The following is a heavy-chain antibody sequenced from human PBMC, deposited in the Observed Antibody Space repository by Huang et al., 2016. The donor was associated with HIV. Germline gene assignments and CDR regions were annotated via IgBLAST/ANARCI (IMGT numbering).Heavy chain of an antibody. Sequence: QVQLVQSGAEVKKPGASVKVSCKASGYTFSSFGISWVRQAPGQGLEWVGWISVYNGNTKLAQKVQGRLTMTTDTSTSTAYMELRGLRSDDTAVYYCARGGGIQLWLLGYYYMDVWGNGTTVTVSS. CDR1: GYTFSSFG. J-gene: IGHJ6*03. CDR2: ISVYNGNT. CDR3: ARGGGIQLWLLGYYYMDV. D-gene: IGHD5-18*01. V-gene: IGHV1-18*01.